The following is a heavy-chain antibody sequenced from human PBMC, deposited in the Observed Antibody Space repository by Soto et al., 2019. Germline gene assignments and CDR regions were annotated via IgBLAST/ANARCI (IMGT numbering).Heavy chain of an antibody. CDR1: GYTFTSYD. D-gene: IGHD3-22*01. CDR3: ARAYDSSSYYSQPHDAFDI. CDR2: IIPIFGTA. V-gene: IGHV1-69*13. Sequence: ASVKVSCKASGYTFTSYDINWVRQATGQGLEWMGGIIPIFGTANYAQKFQGRVTITADESTSTAYMELSSLRSEDTAVYYCARAYDSSSYYSQPHDAFDIWGQGTMVTV. J-gene: IGHJ3*02.